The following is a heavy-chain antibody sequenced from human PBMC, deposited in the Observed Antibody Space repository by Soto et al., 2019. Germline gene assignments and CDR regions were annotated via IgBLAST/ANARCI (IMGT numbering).Heavy chain of an antibody. D-gene: IGHD1-1*01. Sequence: EMQLVESGGGLVQPGGSLRLSCAASGFTFSDSWMNWVRQAPGKGLEWVANIKADGSEQYYVDSVKGRFTISRDNAKNSLYLQMDRLRAEDTAVYYCASPGRVLEPLTGWGQGTLVTVSS. CDR3: ASPGRVLEPLTG. CDR2: IKADGSEQ. CDR1: GFTFSDSW. V-gene: IGHV3-7*05. J-gene: IGHJ4*02.